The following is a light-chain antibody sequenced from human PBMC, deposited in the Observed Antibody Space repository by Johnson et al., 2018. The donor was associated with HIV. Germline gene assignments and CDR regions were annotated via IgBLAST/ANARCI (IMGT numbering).Light chain of an antibody. J-gene: IGLJ1*01. Sequence: TQPPSVSAAPGQKVTISCSGSSSNIGNNYVSWYQQLPGTAPKLLIYDNNKRPSGIPDRFSGSQSATSATLAITGLQTGVEADYYCGAWDSSLSASYVFGTGTKVTVL. V-gene: IGLV1-51*01. CDR2: DNN. CDR1: SSNIGNNY. CDR3: GAWDSSLSASYV.